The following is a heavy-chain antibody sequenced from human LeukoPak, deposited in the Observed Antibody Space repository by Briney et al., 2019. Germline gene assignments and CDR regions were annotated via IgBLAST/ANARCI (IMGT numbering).Heavy chain of an antibody. CDR3: ARAVAGGRYLDL. CDR1: GDIVSNNSAA. D-gene: IGHD4-23*01. CDR2: TYFMSEWSN. V-gene: IGHV6-1*01. Sequence: SQTLSLTCAISGDIVSNNSAAWTWIRQSPSLGLEWLGRTYFMSEWSNTYAPSMTSRITINADTSKNQFSLQLNSVTPEDTAVYFCARAVAGGRYLDLWGRGTLVTVSS. J-gene: IGHJ2*01.